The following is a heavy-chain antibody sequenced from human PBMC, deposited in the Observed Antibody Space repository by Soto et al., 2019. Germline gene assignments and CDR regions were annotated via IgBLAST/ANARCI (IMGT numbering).Heavy chain of an antibody. CDR2: IYYSGST. Sequence: QVQLQESGPGLVKPSETLSLTCTVSGGSISSYYWSWIRQPPGKGLEWIGYIYYSGSTNYNPSLKGRVTISVDTSKNQFSLKLSSVTAADTAVYYCARGGGGYYRDWGQGTLVTVSS. CDR1: GGSISSYY. D-gene: IGHD3-22*01. V-gene: IGHV4-59*01. CDR3: ARGGGGYYRD. J-gene: IGHJ4*02.